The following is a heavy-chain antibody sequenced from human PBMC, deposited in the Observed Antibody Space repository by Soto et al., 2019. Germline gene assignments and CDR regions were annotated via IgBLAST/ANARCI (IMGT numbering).Heavy chain of an antibody. D-gene: IGHD5-12*01. CDR2: IDWDDDK. CDR3: ARMDSGYDLAY. J-gene: IGHJ4*02. Sequence: SGPTLVNPTQTLTLTCTFSGFSLSTSGIRVSWIRQPPGKALEWLARIDWDDDKFYSTSLKTRLTISKDTSKNQVVLTMTNMDPVDTATYYCARMDSGYDLAYWGQGTLVTVSS. V-gene: IGHV2-70*04. CDR1: GFSLSTSGIR.